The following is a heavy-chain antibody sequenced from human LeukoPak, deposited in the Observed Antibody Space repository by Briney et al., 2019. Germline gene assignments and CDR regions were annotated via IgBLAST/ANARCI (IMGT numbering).Heavy chain of an antibody. J-gene: IGHJ6*03. V-gene: IGHV1/OR15-3*02. CDR1: GYTFPGYY. CDR3: ARDGDSNYYYMDV. CDR2: INAGNGDI. D-gene: IGHD3-22*01. Sequence: ASVKVSCKASGYTFPGYYIHWVRQAPGQRLEWVGWINAGNGDIKYSQEFQGRVTISRDTSASMAYMELSSLRSDDTAVYYCARDGDSNYYYMDVWGKGTTVTVSS.